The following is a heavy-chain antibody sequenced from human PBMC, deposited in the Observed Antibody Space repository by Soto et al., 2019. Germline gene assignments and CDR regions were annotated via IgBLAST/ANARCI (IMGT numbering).Heavy chain of an antibody. Sequence: EVQLLESGGGLVQPGGSLRLSCAASGFTFSSYAMSWVRQAPGKGLEWVSTISGSGGSTYYADSVKGRFTISRDNSTNTLYLQMNSLRAEDTAVYYCARPQGRYFDYWGQGTLVTVSS. CDR3: ARPQGRYFDY. J-gene: IGHJ4*02. CDR1: GFTFSSYA. V-gene: IGHV3-23*01. CDR2: ISGSGGST. D-gene: IGHD3-16*01.